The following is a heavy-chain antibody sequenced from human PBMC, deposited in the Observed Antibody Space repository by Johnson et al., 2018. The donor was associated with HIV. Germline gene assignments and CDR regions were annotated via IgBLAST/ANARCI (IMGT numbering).Heavy chain of an antibody. V-gene: IGHV3-20*04. J-gene: IGHJ3*02. CDR3: ARDWYYYDTSGYYYAYMGDAFDI. CDR1: GFTFDDYG. CDR2: INWNGDVT. Sequence: VQLVESGGGVVRPGGSLRLSCAASGFTFDDYGMSWVRQAPGKGLEWVSGINWNGDVTGYADSVKGRFTISRDNAKNSLYLQMSSLRAEDTALYFCARDWYYYDTSGYYYAYMGDAFDIWGQGTMVTVSS. D-gene: IGHD3-22*01.